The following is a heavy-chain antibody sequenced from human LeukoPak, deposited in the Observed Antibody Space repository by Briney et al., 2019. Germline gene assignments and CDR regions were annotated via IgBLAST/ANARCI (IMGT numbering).Heavy chain of an antibody. CDR2: IYYSGST. CDR3: ARALVYGDYEDYFDY. V-gene: IGHV4-59*01. Sequence: SETLSLTCTVSGGSISSYYWSWIRQPPGKGLEWIGYIYYSGSTNYNPSLKSRVTISVDTSKNQFSLKPSSVTAADTAVYYCARALVYGDYEDYFDYWGQGTLVTVSS. D-gene: IGHD4-17*01. CDR1: GGSISSYY. J-gene: IGHJ4*02.